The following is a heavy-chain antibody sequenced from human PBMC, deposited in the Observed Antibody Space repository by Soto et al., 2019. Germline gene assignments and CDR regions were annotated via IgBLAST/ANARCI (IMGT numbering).Heavy chain of an antibody. V-gene: IGHV4-34*01. CDR2: INHSGST. J-gene: IGHJ6*02. CDR1: GGSFSGYY. D-gene: IGHD2-8*01. Sequence: SETLSLTCAVYGGSFSGYYWSWIRHPPGKGLEWIGEINHSGSTNYNPSLKSRVTISVDTSKNQFSLKLSSVTAADTAVYYCARGGGHCTNGVCPYYYYGMDVWGQGTTVTVSS. CDR3: ARGGGHCTNGVCPYYYYGMDV.